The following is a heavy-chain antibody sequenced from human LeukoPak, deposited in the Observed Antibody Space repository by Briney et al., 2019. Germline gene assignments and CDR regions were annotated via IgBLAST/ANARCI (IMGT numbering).Heavy chain of an antibody. J-gene: IGHJ4*02. CDR3: ARDVDGGNSFDY. V-gene: IGHV1-69*05. D-gene: IGHD4-23*01. CDR2: IIPIFGTA. CDR1: GGTFSSYA. Sequence: SVTVSCKASGGTFSSYAISWVRQAPGQGLEWMGGIIPIFGTANYAQKFQGRVTITTDESTSTAYMELSSLRSEDTAVYYCARDVDGGNSFDYWGQGTLVTVSS.